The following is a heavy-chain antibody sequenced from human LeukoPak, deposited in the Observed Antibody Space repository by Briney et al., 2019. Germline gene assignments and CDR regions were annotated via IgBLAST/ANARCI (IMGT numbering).Heavy chain of an antibody. V-gene: IGHV3-30*04. Sequence: GGSLRLSCAASGFTFSSYAMHWVRQAPGKGLEWVAVISYDGSNKYYADSVKGRFTISRDNSKNTLYLQMNSLRAEDTAVYCCARGGNGRDYFDYWGQGTLVTVSS. CDR2: ISYDGSNK. CDR3: ARGGNGRDYFDY. CDR1: GFTFSSYA. J-gene: IGHJ4*02. D-gene: IGHD3-10*01.